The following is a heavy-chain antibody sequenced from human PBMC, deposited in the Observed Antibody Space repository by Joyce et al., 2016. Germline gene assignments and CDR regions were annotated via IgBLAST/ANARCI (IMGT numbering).Heavy chain of an antibody. J-gene: IGHJ4*02. V-gene: IGHV3-23*01. D-gene: IGHD2-8*01. CDR3: AKDHKGDILLMVYGFDY. Sequence: EVHLLESGGGLVQPGGSLRLSCAASGFTFSSYAMTWVRQAPGKGLEWGSGISGSGRTIYYADSVKGRFSISRDNSKNTLFLQMKSLRAEDTAVYYCAKDHKGDILLMVYGFDYWGQGTLVTVSS. CDR1: GFTFSSYA. CDR2: ISGSGRTI.